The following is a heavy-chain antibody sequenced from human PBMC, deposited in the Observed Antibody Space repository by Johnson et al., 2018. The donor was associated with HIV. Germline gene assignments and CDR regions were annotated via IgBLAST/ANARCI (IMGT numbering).Heavy chain of an antibody. CDR1: GFTFSSYG. D-gene: IGHD3-9*01. Sequence: QVQLVESGGGVVQPGGSLRLSCAASGFTFSSYGMHWVRQAPGKGLEWVAFIRYDGSNKYYADSVKGRFTISRDNSKNTLYLQMNSLRADDTAVYYCAKDGPVLRFFDWSDAFDIWGQGTMVTVSS. J-gene: IGHJ3*02. CDR3: AKDGPVLRFFDWSDAFDI. CDR2: IRYDGSNK. V-gene: IGHV3-30*02.